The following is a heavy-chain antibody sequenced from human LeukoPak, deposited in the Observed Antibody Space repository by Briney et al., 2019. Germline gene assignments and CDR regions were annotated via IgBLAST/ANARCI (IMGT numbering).Heavy chain of an antibody. CDR3: ARGPDIVVVVAATGPGWFDP. V-gene: IGHV3-48*03. CDR1: GFTFSSYE. D-gene: IGHD2-15*01. J-gene: IGHJ5*02. Sequence: GGSLRLSCAAPGFTFSSYEMNWVRQAPGKGLEWVSYISSSGSTIYYADSVKGRFTISRDNAKNSLYLQMNSLRAEDTAVYYCARGPDIVVVVAATGPGWFDPWGQGTLVTVSS. CDR2: ISSSGSTI.